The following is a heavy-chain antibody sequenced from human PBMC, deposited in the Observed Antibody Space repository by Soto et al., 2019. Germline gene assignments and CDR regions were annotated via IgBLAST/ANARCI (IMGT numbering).Heavy chain of an antibody. CDR3: ARNVQVAVVTKTRDYCHGGLDA. D-gene: IGHD6-19*01. V-gene: IGHV1-69*02. CDR1: GGTFSSYT. J-gene: IGHJ6*04. CDR2: IIPLLGVT. Sequence: QVQLVQSGAEVKKPGSSVKVSCKSSGGTFSSYTISWVRQAPGQGLEWMGRIIPLLGVTNDARKFQGRVGIAARKSRCKVHWDVSRLNTEDTDVYSRARNVQVAVVTKTRDYCHGGLDAWGEGTTVAVSS.